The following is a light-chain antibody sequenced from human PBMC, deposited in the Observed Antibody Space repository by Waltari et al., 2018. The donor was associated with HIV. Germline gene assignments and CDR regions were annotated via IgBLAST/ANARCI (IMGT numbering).Light chain of an antibody. Sequence: QSALTQPASVSGSPGQSITISCTGTNSDVGAYNYVSWYQQHPGKAPKFIIYDVSNRPSGVSNRFSGSKSGNTASLTISGLQAEDEADYYCSSYTSSSTRVFGGGTKVTVL. CDR3: SSYTSSSTRV. V-gene: IGLV2-14*03. CDR1: NSDVGAYNY. J-gene: IGLJ3*02. CDR2: DVS.